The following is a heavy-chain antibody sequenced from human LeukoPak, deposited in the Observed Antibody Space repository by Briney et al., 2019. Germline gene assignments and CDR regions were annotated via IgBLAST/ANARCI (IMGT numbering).Heavy chain of an antibody. CDR3: ARAGGYCSSTSCYGMDV. CDR2: LGRTGEYK. Sequence: PGGSLRLSCSASGFTYTDYSMSWVRQVPGKGLEWVSGLGRTGEYKYYADSVKGRFTISRDNSKDTLYLQMNSLRAEDTAVYYCARAGGYCSSTSCYGMDVWGQGTTVTVSS. D-gene: IGHD2-2*01. J-gene: IGHJ6*02. V-gene: IGHV3-23*01. CDR1: GFTYTDYS.